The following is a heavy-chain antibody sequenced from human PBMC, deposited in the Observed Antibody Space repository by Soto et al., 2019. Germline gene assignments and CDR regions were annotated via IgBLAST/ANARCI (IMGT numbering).Heavy chain of an antibody. Sequence: GGSLRLSCAASGFTFSSYAMHWVRQAPGKGLEWVAVISYDGSNKYYADSVKGRFTISRDNSQNTLYLQMNSLRAEDTAVYYCAKSVSGDYYYGMDVWGQGTTVTVSS. D-gene: IGHD4-17*01. CDR3: AKSVSGDYYYGMDV. CDR2: ISYDGSNK. V-gene: IGHV3-30-3*02. J-gene: IGHJ6*02. CDR1: GFTFSSYA.